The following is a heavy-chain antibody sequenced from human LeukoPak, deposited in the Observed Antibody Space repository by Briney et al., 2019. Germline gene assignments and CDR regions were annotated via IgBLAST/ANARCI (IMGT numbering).Heavy chain of an antibody. CDR3: ARVYKKSQPLAYCSGGSCYSYNFDY. Sequence: SETLSLTCAVYGGSFSGYYWSWIRQPPGKGLEWIGEINHSGSTNYNPSLKSRVTISVDTCKNQFSLKLSSVTAADTAVYYCARVYKKSQPLAYCSGGSCYSYNFDYWGQGTLVTVSS. D-gene: IGHD2-15*01. CDR2: INHSGST. J-gene: IGHJ4*02. CDR1: GGSFSGYY. V-gene: IGHV4-34*01.